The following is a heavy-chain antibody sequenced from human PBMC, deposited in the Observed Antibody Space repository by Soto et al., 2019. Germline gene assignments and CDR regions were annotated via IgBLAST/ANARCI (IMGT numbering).Heavy chain of an antibody. J-gene: IGHJ4*02. D-gene: IGHD3-10*01. Sequence: SQTLSLTCAISGDSVSSNSAAWHWIRQSPSRGLEWLGRTYYRSKWYNDYVVSVKSRITINPDTSKNQFSLQLNSVTPEDTAVYYCARVPWYGELRGCSDYWGQGTLVTVSS. CDR1: GDSVSSNSAA. CDR3: ARVPWYGELRGCSDY. V-gene: IGHV6-1*01. CDR2: TYYRSKWYN.